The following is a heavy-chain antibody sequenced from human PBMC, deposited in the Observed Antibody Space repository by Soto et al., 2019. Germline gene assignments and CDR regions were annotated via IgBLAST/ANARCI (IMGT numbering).Heavy chain of an antibody. CDR2: IFPKFGTT. V-gene: IGHV1-69*01. CDR3: EAEMTFGKLSVV. CDR1: GDTDTNYG. D-gene: IGHD3-16*02. Sequence: QVQLVQSGAEVKKPGSSVKVSCKASGDTDTNYGISWVRQAPGQGLEWMGGIFPKFGTTYSAQKLQDRLTITADERTSTVYMQLSSLRLYDTAVYYCEAEMTFGKLSVVWGQGTTVTVSS. J-gene: IGHJ6*02.